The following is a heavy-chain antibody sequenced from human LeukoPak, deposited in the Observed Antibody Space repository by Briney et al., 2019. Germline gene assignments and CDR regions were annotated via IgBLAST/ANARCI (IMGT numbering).Heavy chain of an antibody. J-gene: IGHJ5*02. CDR2: INHSGST. Sequence: PSETLSLTCAVYGGSFSGYYWSWIRQPPGKGLEWIGEINHSGSTNYNPSLKSRVTISVDTSKNQFSLKLSSVTAADTAVYYCARVRGYCSSTSCWGYAQNWFDPWGQGTLVTVSS. CDR1: GGSFSGYY. D-gene: IGHD2-2*01. V-gene: IGHV4-34*01. CDR3: ARVRGYCSSTSCWGYAQNWFDP.